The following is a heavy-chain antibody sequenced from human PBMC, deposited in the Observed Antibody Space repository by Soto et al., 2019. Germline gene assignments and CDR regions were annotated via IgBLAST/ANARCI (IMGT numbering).Heavy chain of an antibody. J-gene: IGHJ1*01. CDR2: IIPICGTA. D-gene: IGHD6-19*01. V-gene: IGHV1-69*01. CDR3: ARDRCIAVAGL. CDR1: GGNFSSYA. Sequence: QVQLVQSGAEVKKPGSSVKVSCQASGGNFSSYAISWVRQAPGQGLEWMGGIIPICGTANYAQKLEGRVTITADESTSTAYMELSSMRSEDTAVYYCARDRCIAVAGLWGQGTLVTVSS.